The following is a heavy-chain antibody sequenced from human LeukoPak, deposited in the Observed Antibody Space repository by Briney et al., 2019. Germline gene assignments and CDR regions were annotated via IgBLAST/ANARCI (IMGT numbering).Heavy chain of an antibody. D-gene: IGHD5/OR15-5a*01. CDR2: IGSDGSKR. V-gene: IGHV3-30*04. CDR3: ARQMTSTRRFDS. J-gene: IGHJ4*02. CDR1: GFMFSDHA. Sequence: GRCPTLSCVASGFMFSDHAFHWVRQSPDKGLEWVALIGSDGSKRYYAGSVQGRFTVSRENSKNTLFLQMNTLRADDTAVYFCARQMTSTRRFDSWGQGTLVTVSS.